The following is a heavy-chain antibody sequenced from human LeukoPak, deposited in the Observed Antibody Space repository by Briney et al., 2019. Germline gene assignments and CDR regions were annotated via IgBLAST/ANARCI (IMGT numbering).Heavy chain of an antibody. CDR2: IKCKTDGGIT. CDR3: STDRRDGYNYKWYY. J-gene: IGHJ4*02. CDR1: GFTFSNAW. Sequence: NPGGPLRLSCAASGFTFSNAWMSWVRQAPGKGLEWVGRIKCKTDGGITDYAAPVNGRFNISSDDSKNTLYLQMNSLKTADTDVYYCSTDRRDGYNYKWYYWGQGTLVTVSS. D-gene: IGHD5-24*01. V-gene: IGHV3-15*01.